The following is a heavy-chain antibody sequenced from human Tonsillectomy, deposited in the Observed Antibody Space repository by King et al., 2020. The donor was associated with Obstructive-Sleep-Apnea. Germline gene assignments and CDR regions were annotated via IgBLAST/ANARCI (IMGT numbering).Heavy chain of an antibody. CDR3: SSGGLY. Sequence: VQLVESGGGVVQPGRSLRLSCAASGFTFKTYHMHWVRQAPGKGLELVAVISDDGTNKINADSVKGRFTISRDNSNNTLFLQMNSLRPEDTAVYYCSSGGLYWGQGSLVIVSS. J-gene: IGHJ4*02. CDR1: GFTFKTYH. V-gene: IGHV3-30-3*01. D-gene: IGHD3-16*01. CDR2: ISDDGTNK.